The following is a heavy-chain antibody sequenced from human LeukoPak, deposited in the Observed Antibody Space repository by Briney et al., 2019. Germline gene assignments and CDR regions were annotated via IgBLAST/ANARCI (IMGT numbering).Heavy chain of an antibody. CDR2: IKQDGSKK. CDR1: GFPFSSYW. V-gene: IGHV3-7*04. Sequence: GGSLRLSCVASGFPFSSYWMNWVRQAPGKGLEWVANIKQDGSKKSYVDSVKGRFTISRDNAKNSLYLQMNSLRAEDTAIYYCTRVGYIDEGIDYWGQGTLVTVSS. D-gene: IGHD5-24*01. CDR3: TRVGYIDEGIDY. J-gene: IGHJ4*02.